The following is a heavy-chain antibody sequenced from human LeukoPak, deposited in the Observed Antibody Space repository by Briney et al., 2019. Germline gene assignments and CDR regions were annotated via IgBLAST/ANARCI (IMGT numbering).Heavy chain of an antibody. V-gene: IGHV4-34*01. Sequence: SETLSLTCAVYGGSFSGYYWSWIRQPLGKGLEWIGEINHSGSSNYNPSLKSRVTISVDTSKNQFSLKLSSVTAADTAVYYCARNRYYDFWSGYYDPIDYWGQGTLVTVSS. CDR1: GGSFSGYY. D-gene: IGHD3-3*01. CDR2: INHSGSS. CDR3: ARNRYYDFWSGYYDPIDY. J-gene: IGHJ4*02.